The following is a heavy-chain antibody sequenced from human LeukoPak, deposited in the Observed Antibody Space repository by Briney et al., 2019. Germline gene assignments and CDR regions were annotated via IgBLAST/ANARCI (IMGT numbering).Heavy chain of an antibody. CDR3: AKPYYYDSSDVLGYDY. V-gene: IGHV3-30*02. Sequence: GGSLRLSCAASGFTFSSYGMHWVRQAPGKGLEWVTFIRYDGSNKYYADSVKGRFTISRDNSKNTLYLQMNSLRAEDTAVYYCAKPYYYDSSDVLGYDYWGQGTLVTVSS. CDR2: IRYDGSNK. CDR1: GFTFSSYG. D-gene: IGHD3-22*01. J-gene: IGHJ4*02.